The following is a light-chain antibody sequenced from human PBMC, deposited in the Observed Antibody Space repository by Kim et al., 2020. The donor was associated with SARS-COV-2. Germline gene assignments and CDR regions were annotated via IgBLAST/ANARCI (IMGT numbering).Light chain of an antibody. CDR1: QDIRND. J-gene: IGKJ5*01. CDR3: LQHSTYPIT. Sequence: ASVGDRGTITCRASQDIRNDLGWYQQNPGRAPKRLIYGASSLQSGVRSRFSGSGSGTEFTLTISNVQPEDFATYFCLQHSTYPITFGQGTRLEIK. CDR2: GAS. V-gene: IGKV1-17*02.